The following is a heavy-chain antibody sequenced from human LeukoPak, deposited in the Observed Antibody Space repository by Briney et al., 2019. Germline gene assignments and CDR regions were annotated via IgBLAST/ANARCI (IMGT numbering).Heavy chain of an antibody. J-gene: IGHJ5*02. Sequence: GGSLRLSCAASGFTFSSYSMNWVRQAPGKGLEWVSSISSSSSYIYYADSVKGRFTISRDNAKNSLYLQMNSLRAEDTAVYYCARDRQTYYDFWSGYPGPWFDPWGQGTLVTVSS. V-gene: IGHV3-21*01. CDR1: GFTFSSYS. CDR2: ISSSSSYI. CDR3: ARDRQTYYDFWSGYPGPWFDP. D-gene: IGHD3-3*01.